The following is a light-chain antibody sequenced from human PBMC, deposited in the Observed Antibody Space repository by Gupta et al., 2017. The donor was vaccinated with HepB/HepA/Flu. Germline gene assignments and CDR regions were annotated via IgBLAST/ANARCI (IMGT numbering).Light chain of an antibody. CDR1: TTDLGGDNY. J-gene: IGLJ3*02. Sequence: QSALTQPASVSASPGQSITISCTGSTTDLGGDNYVSWYQQDPGKAPKLIIYDVDNRPSGVSDRFSGSKSGNTASLTISGLQAEDEADYYCSSYTRSTTWVFGGGTKLTVL. V-gene: IGLV2-14*01. CDR3: SSYTRSTTWV. CDR2: DVD.